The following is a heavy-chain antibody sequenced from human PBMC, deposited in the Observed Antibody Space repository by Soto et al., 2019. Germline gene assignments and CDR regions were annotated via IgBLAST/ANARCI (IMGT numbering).Heavy chain of an antibody. V-gene: IGHV4-59*11. J-gene: IGHJ6*03. CDR1: GGSIDSHY. Sequence: SETLSLTCTVSGGSIDSHYWSWIRQSPGKGLEWIGYIYYGGRTNYNPSLKSRLTISIDTSKRQFSLELSSVTAADTAIYYCARAWYFYYIDVWGKGTTVTVSS. CDR3: ARAWYFYYIDV. CDR2: IYYGGRT.